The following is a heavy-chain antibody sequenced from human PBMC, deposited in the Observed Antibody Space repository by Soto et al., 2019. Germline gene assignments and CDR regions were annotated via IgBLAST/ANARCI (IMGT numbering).Heavy chain of an antibody. CDR2: IYYSGST. V-gene: IGHV4-59*01. Sequence: SDTLSLTCTVSGCPISSYYWSWIRQPPGKGLEWIGYIYYSGSTNYNPSLKRRVTRSVDTSKNQFSLKLSSVTAADTAVYYGARVPLWGIAADGNGGFDYWGQGTLVTVSS. D-gene: IGHD6-13*01. J-gene: IGHJ4*02. CDR1: GCPISSYY. CDR3: ARVPLWGIAADGNGGFDY.